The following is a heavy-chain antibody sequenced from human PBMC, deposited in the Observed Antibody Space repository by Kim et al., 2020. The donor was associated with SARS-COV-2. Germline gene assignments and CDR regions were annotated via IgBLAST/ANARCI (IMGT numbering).Heavy chain of an antibody. D-gene: IGHD6-19*01. Sequence: YAQRFQGRVTMTRDTSTSTVYMELSSLRSEDTAVYYCARVVAGAKPLGYWGQGTLVTVSS. CDR3: ARVVAGAKPLGY. V-gene: IGHV1-46*01. J-gene: IGHJ4*02.